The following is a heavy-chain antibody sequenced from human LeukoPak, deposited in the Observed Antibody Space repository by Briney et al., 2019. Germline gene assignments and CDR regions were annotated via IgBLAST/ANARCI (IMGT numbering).Heavy chain of an antibody. D-gene: IGHD5-12*01. CDR2: ISNSGIHM. Sequence: PGGSLRLSCAASGFIFSSYSMNWVRQAPGKGLEWVSSISNSGIHMFYADSVKGRFTMSRDNSKNTLYLQMNSLRAEDTAVYYCARESGYSGHDYFNYWGQGTLVTVSS. CDR3: ARESGYSGHDYFNY. V-gene: IGHV3-21*01. CDR1: GFIFSSYS. J-gene: IGHJ4*02.